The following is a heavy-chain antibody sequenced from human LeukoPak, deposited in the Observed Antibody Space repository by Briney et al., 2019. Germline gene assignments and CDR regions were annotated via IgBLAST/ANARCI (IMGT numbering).Heavy chain of an antibody. CDR3: ARQTVDYYDSSGYYDY. CDR2: IYPGDSDT. Sequence: GESLKISCKGSGYSFTSYWIGWVRQMPGKGLEWMGIIYPGDSDTRYSPSFQGQVTISADKSISTAYLQWSSLKASDTAMYYCARQTVDYYDSSGYYDYWGQGTLVTVSS. J-gene: IGHJ4*02. V-gene: IGHV5-51*01. D-gene: IGHD3-22*01. CDR1: GYSFTSYW.